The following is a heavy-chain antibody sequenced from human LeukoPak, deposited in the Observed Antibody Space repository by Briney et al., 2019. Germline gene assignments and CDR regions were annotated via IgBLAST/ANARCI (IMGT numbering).Heavy chain of an antibody. CDR1: GYTFTSYY. CDR3: ARWAVAGTGWFDP. V-gene: IGHV1-46*01. CDR2: INPSGGST. Sequence: ASVKVSCKASGYTFTSYYMHWVRQAPGQGLEWMGIINPSGGSTSYAQKFQGRVTMTRDTSASTVYMELSSLRSEDTAVYYCARWAVAGTGWFDPWGQGTLVTVSS. J-gene: IGHJ5*02. D-gene: IGHD6-19*01.